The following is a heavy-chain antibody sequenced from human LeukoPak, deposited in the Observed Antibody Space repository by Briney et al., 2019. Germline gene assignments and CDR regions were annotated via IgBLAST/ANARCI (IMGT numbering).Heavy chain of an antibody. Sequence: PGGSLRLSCPASGFTFSTYSMNWVRQAPGKGLEWVSYISSSSSTIYYADSVKGRFTISRDNAKNSLYLQMNSLRAEDTAVYYCARAQGLSGYDASPPLWGQGTLVTVSS. V-gene: IGHV3-48*01. CDR3: ARAQGLSGYDASPPL. CDR1: GFTFSTYS. CDR2: ISSSSSTI. J-gene: IGHJ4*02. D-gene: IGHD5-12*01.